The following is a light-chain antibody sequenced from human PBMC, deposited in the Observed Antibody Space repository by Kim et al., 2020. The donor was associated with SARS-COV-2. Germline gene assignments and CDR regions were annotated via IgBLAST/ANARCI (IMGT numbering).Light chain of an antibody. CDR2: SAS. CDR1: QLISNF. Sequence: ASVGTSATLPRRAIQLISNFFNLYQHKPGKAPKLLISSASSLQPGVPSRFSASASGTDFRLTISSLQSEDFATYFCQQSFDSAVTFGGGTKVDIK. J-gene: IGKJ4*01. V-gene: IGKV1-39*01. CDR3: QQSFDSAVT.